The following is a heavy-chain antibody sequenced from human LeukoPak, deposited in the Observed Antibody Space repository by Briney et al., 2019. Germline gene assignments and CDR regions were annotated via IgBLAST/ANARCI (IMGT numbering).Heavy chain of an antibody. CDR1: GFTFNDYA. J-gene: IGHJ4*02. D-gene: IGHD3-3*01. CDR2: ISWNSGNI. CDR3: AKDISGDDGSGFDY. V-gene: IGHV3-9*03. Sequence: GRSLRLSCAASGFTFNDYAMHWVRQAPGKGLEWVSGISWNSGNIGYADSEEGRFTISRDNAKISLYLQMNSVRGEDMAVYYCAKDISGDDGSGFDYWGQGTLVIVSS.